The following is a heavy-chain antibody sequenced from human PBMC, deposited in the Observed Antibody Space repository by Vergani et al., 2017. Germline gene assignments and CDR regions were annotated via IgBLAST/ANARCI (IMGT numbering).Heavy chain of an antibody. CDR1: GFTFRSYA. D-gene: IGHD3-16*02. CDR2: ISGSGPST. Sequence: EVQLLESGGGLVQPGGSLRLSCEASGFTFRSYAMSWVRQAQGKGLDWVSAISGSGPSTFYADSVKGRFTISRDNSKNTLYLQMNSLRAEDTAVYYCAKAVMIMFGGVIPSDFWGQGTLVTVSS. J-gene: IGHJ4*02. CDR3: AKAVMIMFGGVIPSDF. V-gene: IGHV3-23*01.